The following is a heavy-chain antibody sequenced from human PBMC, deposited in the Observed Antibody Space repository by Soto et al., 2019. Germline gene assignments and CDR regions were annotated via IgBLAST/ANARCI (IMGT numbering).Heavy chain of an antibody. D-gene: IGHD3-22*01. V-gene: IGHV6-1*01. J-gene: IGHJ6*02. CDR2: TYYRSKWYN. CDR3: AREDYYESSGGMDV. Sequence: SQTLSLTCAISGDSVSSNSAAWSWIRQSPSRGLEWLGRTYYRSKWYNDFAVSLKSRLTINPDTLKNQFSLLLNSVTPEDTAVYYCAREDYYESSGGMDVWRQGTAVTVSS. CDR1: GDSVSSNSAA.